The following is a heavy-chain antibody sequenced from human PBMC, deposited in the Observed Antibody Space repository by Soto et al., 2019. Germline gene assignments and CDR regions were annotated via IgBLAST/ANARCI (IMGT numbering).Heavy chain of an antibody. D-gene: IGHD1-26*01. J-gene: IGHJ6*02. V-gene: IGHV3-23*01. CDR3: ALWEHWVSNRYYYGLDV. CDR2: ITGSGDTT. Sequence: EGQLLESGGGLVQPAGSLRLSCTASGFTFSRYGMSWVRQAPGKGLQWGSTITGSGDTTYYADSVKGRFTISRDNSKNTLYLQMNSLRVEDTAVYFCALWEHWVSNRYYYGLDVWGQGTTVTVSS. CDR1: GFTFSRYG.